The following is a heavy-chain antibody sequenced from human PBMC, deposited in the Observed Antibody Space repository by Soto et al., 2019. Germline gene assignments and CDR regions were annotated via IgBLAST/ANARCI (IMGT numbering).Heavy chain of an antibody. D-gene: IGHD6-13*01. Sequence: QVQLQESGPGLVKPSETLSLTCTVSGGSISSYYWSWIRQPPGKGLEWIGYIYYSGSTNYNPSLTSRITLSVDTSKNPFSLKLSSVTAADTAVYYCARRYSRSFDYWGQGTLVTVSS. CDR3: ARRYSRSFDY. CDR2: IYYSGST. V-gene: IGHV4-59*08. J-gene: IGHJ4*02. CDR1: GGSISSYY.